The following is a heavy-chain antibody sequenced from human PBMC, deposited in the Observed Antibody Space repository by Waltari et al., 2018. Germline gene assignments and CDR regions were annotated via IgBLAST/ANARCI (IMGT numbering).Heavy chain of an antibody. CDR1: GYTFTTYA. V-gene: IGHV1-3*01. D-gene: IGHD5-12*01. Sequence: QVQLVQSGAEVKKPGASVTVSCKASGYTFTTYAIHWVCQAPGQRLEWMGWINAGNGNTKYSQKFQGRVTITRDTSASTAYMELSSLRSEDTAVYYCARVYSGYDWGAFDIWGQGTMVTVSS. CDR3: ARVYSGYDWGAFDI. CDR2: INAGNGNT. J-gene: IGHJ3*02.